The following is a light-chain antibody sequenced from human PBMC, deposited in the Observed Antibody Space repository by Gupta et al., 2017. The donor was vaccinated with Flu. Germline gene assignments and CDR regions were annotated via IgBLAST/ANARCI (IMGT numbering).Light chain of an antibody. V-gene: IGLV3-21*02. CDR1: KIGSKS. CDR2: DDT. J-gene: IGLJ2*01. CDR3: QVWDSTTEWV. Sequence: SYVLTPPPSVSVAPGQTARITCGGNKIGSKSVHWYQQKPGQAPVLVVYDDTARPSEIPERFSGSNSGNTATLTISRVEAGDEADYYCQVWDSTTEWVFGGGTKLTVL.